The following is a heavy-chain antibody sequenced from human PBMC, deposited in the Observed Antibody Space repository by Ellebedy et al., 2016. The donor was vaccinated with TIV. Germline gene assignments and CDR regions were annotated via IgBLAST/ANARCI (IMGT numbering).Heavy chain of an antibody. CDR1: GYIFRYFY. D-gene: IGHD6-6*01. CDR3: ARDQFSSYPTGGHYSGYGMDV. V-gene: IGHV1-46*01. J-gene: IGHJ6*02. CDR2: INPTTGST. Sequence: ASVKVSXXASGYIFRYFYMHWVRQAPGQGLEWLGVINPTTGSTIYAQKFQGRVTMTRDTSTSTVYMEMASLRYDDTAVYYCARDQFSSYPTGGHYSGYGMDVWGQGTTVTVSS.